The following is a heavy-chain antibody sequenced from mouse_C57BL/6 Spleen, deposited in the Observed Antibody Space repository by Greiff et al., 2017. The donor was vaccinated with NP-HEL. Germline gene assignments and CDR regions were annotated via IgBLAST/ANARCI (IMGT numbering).Heavy chain of an antibody. D-gene: IGHD2-5*01. CDR2: INPSNGGT. J-gene: IGHJ2*01. CDR3: ARRDYSSYEDFDY. CDR1: GYTFTSYW. Sequence: QVQLQQPGTELVKPGASVQLSCKASGYTFTSYWMHWVKQRPGQGLEWIGNINPSNGGTNYNEKFKSKATLTVDKSSSTAYMQLISLTSEDSAVYFCARRDYSSYEDFDYWGQGTTLTVSS. V-gene: IGHV1-53*01.